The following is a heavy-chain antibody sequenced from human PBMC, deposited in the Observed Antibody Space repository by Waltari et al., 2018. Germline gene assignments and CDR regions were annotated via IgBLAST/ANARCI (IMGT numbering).Heavy chain of an antibody. CDR3: ARTQWDSTSRRAFDI. Sequence: EVQLVESGGDLVQPGGSLRLSCAASGFTFSGYWMCWVRQAPGKGLEWVANIKEDGSEKYYVDSVKGRFTISRDNAKNSLYLQMNSLRAEDSAVYYCARTQWDSTSRRAFDIWGQGTVVTVSS. CDR2: IKEDGSEK. J-gene: IGHJ3*02. V-gene: IGHV3-7*01. CDR1: GFTFSGYW. D-gene: IGHD1-26*01.